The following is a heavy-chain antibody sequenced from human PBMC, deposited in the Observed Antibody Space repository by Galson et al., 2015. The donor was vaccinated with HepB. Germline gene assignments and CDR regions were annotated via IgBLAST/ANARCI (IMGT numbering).Heavy chain of an antibody. CDR1: GAPISSNS. CDR3: ARYSGSGTSRRFDS. V-gene: IGHV4-4*08. CDR2: ISSSGSS. D-gene: IGHD3-10*01. Sequence: SETLSLTCTVSGAPISSNSWTYIRQPPGKGLEWIGSISSSGSSNYNPSLKSRVTISLDTSKNHFSLKLSSVTAADTAVYYCARYSGSGTSRRFDSWGQGTLVTVSS. J-gene: IGHJ5*01.